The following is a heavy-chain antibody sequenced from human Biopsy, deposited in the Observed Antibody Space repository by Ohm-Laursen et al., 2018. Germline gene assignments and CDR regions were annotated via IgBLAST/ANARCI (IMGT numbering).Heavy chain of an antibody. Sequence: SETLSLTCTVTDGSISNIINYWGWIRQPLGKGLEWLGSIYHTGITDYNPSLKSRVTMSVDTSKKQLSLKVRSVTAADTAVYYCARGEYSSSIFDHWGQGTLVTVSS. J-gene: IGHJ4*02. CDR1: DGSISNIINY. V-gene: IGHV4-39*07. CDR2: IYHTGIT. D-gene: IGHD6-6*01. CDR3: ARGEYSSSIFDH.